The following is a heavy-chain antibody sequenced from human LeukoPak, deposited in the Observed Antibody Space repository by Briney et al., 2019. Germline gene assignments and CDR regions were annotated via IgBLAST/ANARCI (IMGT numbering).Heavy chain of an antibody. V-gene: IGHV3-15*01. CDR3: TTLGKVN. J-gene: IGHJ4*02. CDR1: GFTFSNAW. CDR2: VKSKTDGGTT. Sequence: PGGSLRLSCAASGFTFSNAWMSWVRQAPGKGLEWVGRVKSKTDGGTTDYAAPVKGRFTISRDDLEDTVYLQMNSLKTDDTAVYSCTTLGKVNWGQGTLVTVSS.